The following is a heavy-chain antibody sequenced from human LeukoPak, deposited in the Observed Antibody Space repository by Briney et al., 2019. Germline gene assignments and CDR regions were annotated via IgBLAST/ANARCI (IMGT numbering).Heavy chain of an antibody. CDR1: GGTFSSYA. V-gene: IGHV1-69*13. Sequence: SVKVSCKASGGTFSSYAISWVRQAPGQGLEWMGGIIPIFGTANYAQKFQGRVTITADESTSTAYMELRSLRSDDTAVYYCARLRPVTTFDYWGQGTLVTVSS. J-gene: IGHJ4*02. CDR2: IIPIFGTA. CDR3: ARLRPVTTFDY. D-gene: IGHD4-17*01.